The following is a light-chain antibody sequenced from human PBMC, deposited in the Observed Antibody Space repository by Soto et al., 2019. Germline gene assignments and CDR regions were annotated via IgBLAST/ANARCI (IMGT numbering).Light chain of an antibody. CDR3: CSYAGSYTSPYV. CDR2: EVS. Sequence: QSVLTQPASVFGSPGQSITISCTGTSSDVGGYNFVSWYQQHPGKAPKLMIYEVSNRPSGVSNRFSGSKSGNTASLTISGLQPEEEADYYCCSYAGSYTSPYVFGTGTKVTVL. J-gene: IGLJ1*01. V-gene: IGLV2-14*03. CDR1: SSDVGGYNF.